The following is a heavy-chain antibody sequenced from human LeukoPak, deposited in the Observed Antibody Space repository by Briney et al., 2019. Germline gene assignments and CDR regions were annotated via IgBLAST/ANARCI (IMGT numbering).Heavy chain of an antibody. CDR2: INSDGSIT. Sequence: GGSLRLSCAASGFTFNSYTIHWVRQAPGKGLEWVSRINSDGSITNYADSVKGRFTVSRDNAKNTLYLQMNSLRAEDTAVYYCARGLVGATQMGYWGQGTLVTVSS. D-gene: IGHD1-26*01. CDR1: GFTFNSYT. CDR3: ARGLVGATQMGY. J-gene: IGHJ4*02. V-gene: IGHV3-74*01.